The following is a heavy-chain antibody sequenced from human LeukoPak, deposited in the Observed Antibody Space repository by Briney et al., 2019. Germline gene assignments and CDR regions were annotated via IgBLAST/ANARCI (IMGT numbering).Heavy chain of an antibody. D-gene: IGHD3-22*01. CDR1: GDSISSGGHY. J-gene: IGHJ4*02. CDR2: IYYSGST. CDR3: ARDRDSSGYAGFDH. V-gene: IGHV4-31*03. Sequence: SETLSLTCNVSGDSISSGGHYWSWIRQQPGKELEWIGYIYYSGSTYYNPSLKGRTTISVNTSNNHFSLKLNSVTAADTAVYYCARDRDSSGYAGFDHWGQGTLITVSS.